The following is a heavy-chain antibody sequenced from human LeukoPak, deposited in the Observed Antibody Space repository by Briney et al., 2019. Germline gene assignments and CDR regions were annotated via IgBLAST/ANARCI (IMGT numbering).Heavy chain of an antibody. CDR3: ARGRSVWYFRWFDP. CDR2: INHSGST. CDR1: GGSFSGYY. J-gene: IGHJ5*02. Sequence: SETLSLTCVVYGGSFSGYYWSWIRQPPGKGLEWIGGINHSGSTNYNPSLKSRVTISVDTSKNQFSLMLSYVPAADTPVYYFARGRSVWYFRWFDPWGQGTLVTVSS. D-gene: IGHD6-13*01. V-gene: IGHV4-34*01.